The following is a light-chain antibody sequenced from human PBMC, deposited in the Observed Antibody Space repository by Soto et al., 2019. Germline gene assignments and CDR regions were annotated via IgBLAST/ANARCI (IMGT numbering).Light chain of an antibody. Sequence: EIVLPQSPGTLSLSPGERATLSCRASQSVTSNFLAWYQHKPGQAPRLLIYGASSRASGIPDRFSGSGSGTDFTLTISRLEPEDFAVYFCQQYGTSHLTFGGGTKVDIK. J-gene: IGKJ4*01. CDR1: QSVTSNF. V-gene: IGKV3-20*01. CDR2: GAS. CDR3: QQYGTSHLT.